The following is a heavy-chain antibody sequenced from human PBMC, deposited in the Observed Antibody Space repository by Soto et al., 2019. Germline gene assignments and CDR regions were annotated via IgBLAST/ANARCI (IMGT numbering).Heavy chain of an antibody. CDR1: RFTFSDFA. V-gene: IGHV3-23*01. CDR3: AKDAVPYNGKWDWFDS. Sequence: VQLLASGGGLVQPGGSLTLSCAASRFTFSDFAMSWVRQAPGKGLEWVSSIGGGGTDTYYADSVKGRFTISRDNSKNTLYLQMDGLRDEDTAVYYCAKDAVPYNGKWDWFDSWGQGTLVIVSS. J-gene: IGHJ5*01. CDR2: IGGGGTDT. D-gene: IGHD1-20*01.